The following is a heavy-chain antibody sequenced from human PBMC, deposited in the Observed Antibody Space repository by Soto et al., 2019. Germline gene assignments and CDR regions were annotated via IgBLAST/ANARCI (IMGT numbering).Heavy chain of an antibody. Sequence: GASVKVSCKASGYTFTRYGIGWARQAPGQGLGWMGWINTYNGNTNYAQNVQGRVTLTTDTSTSTAYMELRSLRSNDTAIYYCAMVDVYVTPSPQDVWGQGTTVTVS. CDR2: INTYNGNT. V-gene: IGHV1-18*01. D-gene: IGHD3-16*01. J-gene: IGHJ6*02. CDR3: AMVDVYVTPSPQDV. CDR1: GYTFTRYG.